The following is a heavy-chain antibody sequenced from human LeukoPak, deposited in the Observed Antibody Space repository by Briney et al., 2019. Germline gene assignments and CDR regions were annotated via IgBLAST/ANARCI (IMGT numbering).Heavy chain of an antibody. CDR3: AKDYRTATLTYYYGMDV. V-gene: IGHV3-30*18. Sequence: GGSLRLSCAASGLTFSSYGMHWVRQAPGKGLEWVAVISYDGSNKYYADSVKGRFTISRDNSKNTLYLQMNSLRAEDTAVYYCAKDYRTATLTYYYGMDVWGQGTTVTVSS. CDR1: GLTFSSYG. CDR2: ISYDGSNK. D-gene: IGHD4-17*01. J-gene: IGHJ6*02.